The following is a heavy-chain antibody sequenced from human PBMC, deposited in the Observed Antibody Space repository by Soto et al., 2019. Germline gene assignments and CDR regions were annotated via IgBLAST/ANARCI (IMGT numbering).Heavy chain of an antibody. CDR2: IYHSGST. CDR3: TRGPPLGL. Sequence: SETLSLTCAVSGGSISSGGYSWSWIRQPPGKGLEWIGYIYHSGSTYYNPSLKSRVTISVDRSKNQFSLKLSSVTAADTAVYYCTRGPPLGLWGQGTLVTVSS. J-gene: IGHJ4*02. D-gene: IGHD1-26*01. CDR1: GGSISSGGYS. V-gene: IGHV4-30-2*01.